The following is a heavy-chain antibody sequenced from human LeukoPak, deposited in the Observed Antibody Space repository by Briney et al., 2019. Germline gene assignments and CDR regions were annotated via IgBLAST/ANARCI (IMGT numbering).Heavy chain of an antibody. J-gene: IGHJ4*02. V-gene: IGHV1-69*13. CDR3: ARDLDQYSGRYGGFGHDF. Sequence: SVKVSCKASGGTFSSYAISWVRQAPGQGLEWMGGIIPIFGTANYAQKFQGRVPITADESTSTAYMELRSLRSDDTAVYYCARDLDQYSGRYGGFGHDFWGQGTLVTVSS. CDR2: IIPIFGTA. CDR1: GGTFSSYA. D-gene: IGHD1-26*01.